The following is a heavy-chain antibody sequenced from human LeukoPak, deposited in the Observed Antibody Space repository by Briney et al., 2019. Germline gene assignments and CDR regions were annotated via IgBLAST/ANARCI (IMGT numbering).Heavy chain of an antibody. CDR3: ARHGNYYDTSQSDP. V-gene: IGHV4-39*01. CDR2: IYYSGST. J-gene: IGHJ5*02. D-gene: IGHD3-22*01. Sequence: PSETLSLTCTVSGGSISSTTYYWGWIRQPPGKGLEWIVSIYYSGSTYYNPSLKSRVTISVDTSKIQFSLKLSSVTAADTAVYYCARHGNYYDTSQSDPWGQGTLVTVSS. CDR1: GGSISSTTYY.